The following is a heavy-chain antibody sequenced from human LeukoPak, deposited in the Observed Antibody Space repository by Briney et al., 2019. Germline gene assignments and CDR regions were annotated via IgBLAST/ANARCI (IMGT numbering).Heavy chain of an antibody. J-gene: IGHJ4*02. Sequence: GGSLRLSCAASGFIFSSYWMSWVRQAPGKGLEWVANIKRDGSEKYYVDSVKGRFTISRDNAKNSLYLQMNSLRAEDTAVYYCGRVPIITGIDYWGQGTLVIVSS. V-gene: IGHV3-7*01. CDR3: GRVPIITGIDY. CDR1: GFIFSSYW. CDR2: IKRDGSEK. D-gene: IGHD1-20*01.